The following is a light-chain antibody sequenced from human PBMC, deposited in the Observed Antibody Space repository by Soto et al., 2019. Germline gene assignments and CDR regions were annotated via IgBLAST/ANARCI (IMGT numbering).Light chain of an antibody. Sequence: QSVVTQPPSASGTPGQRVTISCSGSSSNIGNNYVYWYHQLPGTAPKLLIYTDNQRPSGVPDRFSGSKSGTSASLAISGLRSEDAADYYCAAWDGSLSGWVFGGGTKVTAL. CDR3: AAWDGSLSGWV. CDR1: SSNIGNNY. CDR2: TDN. J-gene: IGLJ3*02. V-gene: IGLV1-47*02.